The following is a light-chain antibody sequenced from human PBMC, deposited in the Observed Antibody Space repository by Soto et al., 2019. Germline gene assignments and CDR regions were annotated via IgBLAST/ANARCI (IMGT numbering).Light chain of an antibody. CDR3: TSYAGTHSFFYV. Sequence: QSALTQPPSASGSPGQSVTISCTGTSSDVGAYNYVSWYQQLPGKAPKLIIYEVSKRPSGVPDRFSGSKSGNTASLTVSGLQAEDEAVYYRTSYAGTHSFFYVFGTGTKVTVL. CDR2: EVS. CDR1: SSDVGAYNY. V-gene: IGLV2-8*01. J-gene: IGLJ1*01.